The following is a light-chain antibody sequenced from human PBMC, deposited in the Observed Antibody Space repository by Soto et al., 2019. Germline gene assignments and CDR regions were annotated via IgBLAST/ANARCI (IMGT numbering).Light chain of an antibody. V-gene: IGLV2-14*01. CDR3: KSYTASITLIV. CDR2: EVN. CDR1: NSDIGYYDS. J-gene: IGLJ2*01. Sequence: QSALTQPASVSGSPGQSITISCTGTNSDIGYYDSVSWYQQHPGKAPKLMIHEVNNRPSGVSNRFSGSKSGNTASLTISGLQAEDEGDYYCKSYTASITLIVFGGGTKVTVL.